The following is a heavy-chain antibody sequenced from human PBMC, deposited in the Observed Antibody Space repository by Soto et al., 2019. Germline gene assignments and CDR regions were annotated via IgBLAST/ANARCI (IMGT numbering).Heavy chain of an antibody. D-gene: IGHD3-22*01. CDR2: IYHSGST. CDR1: GGSISSGGYS. CDR3: ARDDSSGYLDY. V-gene: IGHV4-30-2*01. Sequence: SETLSLTCAVSGGSISSGGYSWSWIRQPPGKGLEWIGYIYHSGSTYYNPSLKSRVTISVDRSKNQFSLKLSSVTAADTAVYYCARDDSSGYLDYWGQGTMVTVYS. J-gene: IGHJ4*02.